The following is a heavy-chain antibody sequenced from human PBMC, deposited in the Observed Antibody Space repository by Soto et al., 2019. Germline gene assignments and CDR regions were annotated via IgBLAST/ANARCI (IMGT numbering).Heavy chain of an antibody. D-gene: IGHD6-13*01. CDR1: GYTFANFL. CDR3: ARSPRSSPYFDY. CDR2: IYPGDHET. Sequence: GESLKISCQSSGYTFANFLIGWVRQLPGKGLEWMGIIYPGDHETRYSPSFHGKVTIPADRSINTAYLQWNSLEASDTAFYFCARSPRSSPYFDYWGQGALVTVSS. J-gene: IGHJ4*02. V-gene: IGHV5-51*01.